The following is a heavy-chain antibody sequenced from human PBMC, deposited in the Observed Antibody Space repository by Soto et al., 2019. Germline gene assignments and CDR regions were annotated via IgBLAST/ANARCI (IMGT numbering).Heavy chain of an antibody. V-gene: IGHV3-48*03. Sequence: GGSLRLSCAASGFTFSSYEMNWVRQAPGKGLEWVSYISSSGSTIYYADSVKGRFTISRDNAKNSLYLQMNSLRAEDTAVYYCARQLERNDAFAIWGHGTMVT. J-gene: IGHJ3*02. CDR2: ISSSGSTI. CDR1: GFTFSSYE. CDR3: ARQLERNDAFAI. D-gene: IGHD1-1*01.